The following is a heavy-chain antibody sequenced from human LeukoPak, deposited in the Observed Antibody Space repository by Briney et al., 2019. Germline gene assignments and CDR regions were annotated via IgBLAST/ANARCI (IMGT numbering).Heavy chain of an antibody. Sequence: SETLSLTCTVSGGSISSSSYYWGWIRQPPGKGLEWIGSIYYSGSTYYNPSLKSRVTISGDTSKNQFSLKLSSVTAADTAVYYCARLTMVRYYYYYYGMDVWGQGTTVTVSS. CDR3: ARLTMVRYYYYYYGMDV. V-gene: IGHV4-39*01. CDR1: GGSISSSSYY. J-gene: IGHJ6*02. CDR2: IYYSGST. D-gene: IGHD3-10*01.